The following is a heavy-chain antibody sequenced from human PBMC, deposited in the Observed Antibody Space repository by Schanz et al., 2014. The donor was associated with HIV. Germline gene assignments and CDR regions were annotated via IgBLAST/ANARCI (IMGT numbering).Heavy chain of an antibody. CDR1: GFTFSRYW. Sequence: EVQLLESGGGLVQPGGSLRLSCAASGFTFSRYWMSWVRQAPGKGLEWVSRMNNDVSSRLYADSVKGRFTISRDNAKNTLYLQMNSLRDEDTAVYYCARRSSDGGYYDNWGQGTLVTVSS. D-gene: IGHD2-15*01. CDR2: MNNDVSSR. J-gene: IGHJ4*02. CDR3: ARRSSDGGYYDN. V-gene: IGHV3-74*02.